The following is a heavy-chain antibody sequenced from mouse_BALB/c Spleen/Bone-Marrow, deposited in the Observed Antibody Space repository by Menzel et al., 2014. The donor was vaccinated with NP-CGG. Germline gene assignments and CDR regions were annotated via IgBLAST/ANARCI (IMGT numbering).Heavy chain of an antibody. J-gene: IGHJ3*01. CDR1: GFTFSSYT. V-gene: IGHV5-12-2*01. CDR2: ISNGGGST. Sequence: EVMLVESGGGLVQPGGSLKLSCAASGFTFSSYTMSWVRQTPEKRLEWVAYISNGGGSTYYPDTVKGRFTISKDNAKNTLYLKMSSLKSEDTTMYYCARRAGAYWGQGTLVTVSA. CDR3: ARRAGAY. D-gene: IGHD3-3*01.